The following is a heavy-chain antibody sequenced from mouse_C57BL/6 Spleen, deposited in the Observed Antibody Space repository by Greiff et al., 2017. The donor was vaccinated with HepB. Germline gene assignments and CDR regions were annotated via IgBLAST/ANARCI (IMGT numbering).Heavy chain of an antibody. J-gene: IGHJ4*01. CDR1: GFTFTDYY. CDR3: ASHRAMDY. Sequence: EVKLVESGGGLVQPGGSLSLSCAASGFTFTDYYMSWVRQPPGKALEWLGFIRNKANGYTTEYSASVKGRFTISSDNSQSILYLQMNALRAEDSATYYCASHRAMDYWGQGTSVTVSS. CDR2: IRNKANGYTT. V-gene: IGHV7-3*01.